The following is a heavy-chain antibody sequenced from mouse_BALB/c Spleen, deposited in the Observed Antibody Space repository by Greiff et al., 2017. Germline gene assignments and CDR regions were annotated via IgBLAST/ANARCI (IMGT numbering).Heavy chain of an antibody. CDR1: GFNIKDTY. CDR3: AYYGSSDAWFAY. Sequence: VQLQQSGAELVKPGASVKLSCTASGFNIKDTYMHWVKQRPEQGLEWIGRIDPANGNTKYDPKFQGKATITADTSSNTAYLQLSSLTSEDTAVYYCAYYGSSDAWFAYWGQGTLVTVSA. J-gene: IGHJ3*01. D-gene: IGHD1-1*01. CDR2: IDPANGNT. V-gene: IGHV14-3*02.